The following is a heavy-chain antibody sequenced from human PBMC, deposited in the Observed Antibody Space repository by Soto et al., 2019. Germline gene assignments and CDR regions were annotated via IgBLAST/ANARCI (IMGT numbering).Heavy chain of an antibody. CDR3: ARVTGGSPGIAFDI. Sequence: QVQLVQSGAEVKKPGSSVKVSCKASGGTFSSYAISWVRQAPGQGLEWIGGIIPIFGTANYAQKFQGRVTITADESTSTAYMELSSLRSEDTAVYYCARVTGGSPGIAFDIWGQGTMVTVSS. J-gene: IGHJ3*02. CDR2: IIPIFGTA. CDR1: GGTFSSYA. D-gene: IGHD3-10*01. V-gene: IGHV1-69*01.